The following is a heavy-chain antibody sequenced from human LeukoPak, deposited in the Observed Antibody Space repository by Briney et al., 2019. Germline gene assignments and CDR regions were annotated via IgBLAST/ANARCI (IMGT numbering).Heavy chain of an antibody. CDR2: ISSSSSYI. Sequence: GGSLRLSCAASGFTFSSYSMNWVRQAPGKGLEWVSSISSSSSYIYYADSAKGRFTISRDNAKNSLYLQMNSLRAEDTAVYYCASLSYGSQIDYWGQGTLVTVSS. V-gene: IGHV3-21*01. CDR1: GFTFSSYS. J-gene: IGHJ4*02. D-gene: IGHD5-18*01. CDR3: ASLSYGSQIDY.